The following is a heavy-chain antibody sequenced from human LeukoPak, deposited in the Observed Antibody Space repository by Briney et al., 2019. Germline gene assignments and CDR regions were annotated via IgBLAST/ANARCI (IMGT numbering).Heavy chain of an antibody. Sequence: GGSLRLSCAASGSTFSSYWMSWVRQAPGKGLEWVANIKQDGSEKYYVDSVKGRFTISRDNAKNSLYLQMNSLRAEDTAVYYCARDLRNREDYWGQGTLVTVSS. CDR3: ARDLRNREDY. J-gene: IGHJ4*02. CDR1: GSTFSSYW. CDR2: IKQDGSEK. V-gene: IGHV3-7*01. D-gene: IGHD3-10*01.